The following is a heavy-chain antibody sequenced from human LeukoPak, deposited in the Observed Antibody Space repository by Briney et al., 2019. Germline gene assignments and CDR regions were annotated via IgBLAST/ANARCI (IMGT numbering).Heavy chain of an antibody. V-gene: IGHV3-33*01. J-gene: IGHJ4*02. CDR2: IWYDGSNK. CDR3: ARDSLSSTSCYDY. D-gene: IGHD2-2*01. CDR1: GFTFSSYG. Sequence: PGRSLRLSCAASGFTFSSYGMHWVRQAPGKGLEWVAVIWYDGSNKYYADSVKGRFTISRDNSKNTLYLQMNSLRAEDTAVYYCARDSLSSTSCYDYWGQETLVTVSS.